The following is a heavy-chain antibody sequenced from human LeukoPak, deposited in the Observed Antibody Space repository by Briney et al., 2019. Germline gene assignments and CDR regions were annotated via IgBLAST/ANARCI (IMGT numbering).Heavy chain of an antibody. D-gene: IGHD4-23*01. CDR2: IYYSGST. J-gene: IGHJ5*02. CDR1: GGSISSYY. V-gene: IGHV4-59*01. CDR3: ARDRRYGGNLWFDP. Sequence: SETLSLTCTVSGGSISSYYWSWIRQPPGKGLGWIGYIYYSGSTNYNPSLKSRVTISVDTSKNQFSLKLSSVTAADTAVYYCARDRRYGGNLWFDPWGQGTLVTVSS.